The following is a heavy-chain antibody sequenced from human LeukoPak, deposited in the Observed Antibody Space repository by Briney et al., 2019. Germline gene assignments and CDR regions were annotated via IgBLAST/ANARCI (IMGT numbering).Heavy chain of an antibody. Sequence: QPGGSLRLYCAASGFTFSLYSMNWVRQAPGKGLEWVSYISSSDNTIHYADSVKGRFTISRDNAKNSLYLEMNSLRDEDTAVYYCARVHRGYSYGRLDYWGQGTLVTVSS. V-gene: IGHV3-48*02. CDR1: GFTFSLYS. CDR2: ISSSDNTI. D-gene: IGHD5-18*01. J-gene: IGHJ4*02. CDR3: ARVHRGYSYGRLDY.